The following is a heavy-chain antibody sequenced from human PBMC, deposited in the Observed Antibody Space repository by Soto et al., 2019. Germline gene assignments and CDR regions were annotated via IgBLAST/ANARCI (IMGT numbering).Heavy chain of an antibody. D-gene: IGHD3-22*01. J-gene: IGHJ4*02. CDR1: GFTFSSYA. V-gene: IGHV3-23*01. CDR3: AKDYYDSSGYYWFVMDRNVYFDY. Sequence: GGSLRLSCAASGFTFSSYAMSWVRQAPGKGLEWVSAISGSGGSTYYADSVKGRLTISRDNSKNTLYLQMNSLRAEDTAVYYCAKDYYDSSGYYWFVMDRNVYFDYWGQGTLVTVSS. CDR2: ISGSGGST.